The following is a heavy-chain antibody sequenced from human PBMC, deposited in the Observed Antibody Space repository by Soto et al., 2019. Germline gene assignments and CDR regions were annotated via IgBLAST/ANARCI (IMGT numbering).Heavy chain of an antibody. CDR1: GDTFSGYP. V-gene: IGHV1-69*18. J-gene: IGHJ4*02. CDR3: ARDGGFGELKY. Sequence: QVQLVQSGAELKKPGSSVKVSCKASGDTFSGYPINWVRQAPGEGLEWMGRIIPVFGTTNDAQRFEGRGTFTADESTNTAYMELRGLLCEDTAVYYCARDGGFGELKYWGPGTLVTVSS. CDR2: IIPVFGTT. D-gene: IGHD3-10*01.